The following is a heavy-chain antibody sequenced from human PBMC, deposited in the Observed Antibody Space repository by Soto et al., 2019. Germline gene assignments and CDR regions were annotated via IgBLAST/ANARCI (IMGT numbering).Heavy chain of an antibody. CDR2: LSFDGSHS. CDR1: EFTFSDHA. CDR3: ARAPGKGYCSGGYCYAPDF. Sequence: QVQLVESGGGVVQPGRSLRLSCAASEFTFSDHAMHWVRQAPGKGLEWVALLSFDGSHSYYDDSLRGRFTISLDNSMNELFLQMTSLRAEDTAAYYCARAPGKGYCSGGYCYAPDFWGQGTLVTVSS. D-gene: IGHD2-15*01. J-gene: IGHJ4*02. V-gene: IGHV3-30-3*01.